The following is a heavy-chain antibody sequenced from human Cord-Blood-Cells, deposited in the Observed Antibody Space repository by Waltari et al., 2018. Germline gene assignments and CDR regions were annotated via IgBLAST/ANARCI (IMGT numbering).Heavy chain of an antibody. CDR3: ARAQGSDWYWFDP. CDR1: GYTFTGYT. Sequence: QVQLVQSGAEVKKPGASVKVSCKASGYTFTGYTIHWVRQAPGQGLEWMGWINPNSGGTNYAKKFQGWVTMTRDTSISTAYMELSRLRSDDTAVYYCARAQGSDWYWFDPWGQGTLVTVSS. D-gene: IGHD6-19*01. J-gene: IGHJ5*02. CDR2: INPNSGGT. V-gene: IGHV1-2*04.